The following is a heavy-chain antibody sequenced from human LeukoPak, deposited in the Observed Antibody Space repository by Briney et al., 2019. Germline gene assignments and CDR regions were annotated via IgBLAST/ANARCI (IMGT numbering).Heavy chain of an antibody. V-gene: IGHV4-4*02. CDR2: ISLRGRT. J-gene: IGHJ5*02. CDR1: GGSITTTHF. Sequence: PSGTLSLTCGVPGGSITTTHFWSWVRQPPGGGLEWIGEISLRGRTQYNPSLKSRVNISIDKSKNHLYLSLASVTAADTAVYYCSRESGPYCPFGHWGQGTLVAVTS. CDR3: SRESGPYCPFGH. D-gene: IGHD1-26*01.